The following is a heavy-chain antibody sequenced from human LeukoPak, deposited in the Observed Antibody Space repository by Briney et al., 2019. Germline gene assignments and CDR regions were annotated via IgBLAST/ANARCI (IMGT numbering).Heavy chain of an antibody. CDR2: ISWNSGSI. D-gene: IGHD3-9*01. CDR3: AKDINPLRYFDGPMDV. Sequence: GGSLRLSCAASGFTFDDYAMHWVRQAPGKGLEWVSGISWNSGSIGYADSVKGRFTISRDNAKNSLYLQMNSLRAEDMALYYCAKDINPLRYFDGPMDVWGKGTTVTVSS. CDR1: GFTFDDYA. J-gene: IGHJ6*04. V-gene: IGHV3-9*03.